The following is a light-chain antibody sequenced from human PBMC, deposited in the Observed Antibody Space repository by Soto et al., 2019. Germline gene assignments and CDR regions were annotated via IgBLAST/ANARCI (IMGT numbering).Light chain of an antibody. J-gene: IGLJ2*01. V-gene: IGLV3-21*02. CDR1: NIGDKY. Sequence: SYELTQPPSVSVAPGQTASITCGGNNIGDKYVHWYQQKPGQAPVLVVFDDSGRPSGIPERFSGSNSGNTATLTISRVEAGDEADYFCQVWSTSSDVLFGGGTKLTVL. CDR3: QVWSTSSDVL. CDR2: DDS.